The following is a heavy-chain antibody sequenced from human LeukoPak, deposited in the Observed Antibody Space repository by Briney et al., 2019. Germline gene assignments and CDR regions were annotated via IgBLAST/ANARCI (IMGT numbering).Heavy chain of an antibody. J-gene: IGHJ4*02. CDR3: ARVLGYCSGGSCSTAGYFDY. CDR2: IYFSGST. CDR1: GDSISSGGYY. D-gene: IGHD2-15*01. V-gene: IGHV4-31*03. Sequence: PSETLSLTCTASGDSISSGGYYWSWIRQHPGKGLEWIGYIYFSGSTYYNPSLRSRVTISVDTSKIRFSLKLSSVTAADTAVYYCARVLGYCSGGSCSTAGYFDYWGQGTLVTVSS.